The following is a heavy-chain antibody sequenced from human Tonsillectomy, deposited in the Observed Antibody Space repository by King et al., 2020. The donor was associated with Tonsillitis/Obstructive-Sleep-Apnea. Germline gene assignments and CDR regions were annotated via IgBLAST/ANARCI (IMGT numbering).Heavy chain of an antibody. CDR1: GGSFSGYY. V-gene: IGHV4-34*01. J-gene: IGHJ4*02. D-gene: IGHD3-3*01. CDR3: ARIPITIFWLNPYYFDY. Sequence: VQLQQWGAGLLKPSETLSLTCAVYGGSFSGYYWSWIRQPPGKGLEWIGEINHSGSTNYNPSLKSRVTISVETSKNQFSLKLSSVTAADTAVYSCARIPITIFWLNPYYFDYWGQGTLVTVSS. CDR2: INHSGST.